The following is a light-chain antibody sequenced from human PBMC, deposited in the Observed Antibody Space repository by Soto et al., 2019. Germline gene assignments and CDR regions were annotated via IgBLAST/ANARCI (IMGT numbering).Light chain of an antibody. CDR3: QQHSHWPPWT. V-gene: IGKV3-11*01. J-gene: IGKJ1*01. CDR2: GAS. CDR1: ENVRTF. Sequence: EVVLTQSPATLSLSPGERATLPCRASENVRTFVDWYQQKPGQAPRLLIHGASNRATGIPARFSGSGSGTDFTLTISNLEPEDFAVYYCQQHSHWPPWTFGQGTRVEI.